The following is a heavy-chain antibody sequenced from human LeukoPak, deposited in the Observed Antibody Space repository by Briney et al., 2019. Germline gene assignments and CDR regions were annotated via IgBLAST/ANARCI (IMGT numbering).Heavy chain of an antibody. V-gene: IGHV1-2*06. CDR1: GYTFTGYY. D-gene: IGHD2-2*01. CDR2: INPNSGGT. J-gene: IGHJ6*03. CDR3: ARATEYQLHYHYYHMDV. Sequence: ASVKVSCKASGYTFTGYYMHRVRQAPGQGLEWMGRINPNSGGTNYAQKFQGRVTMTRDTSISTAYMELSRLRSDDTAVYYCARATEYQLHYHYYHMDVWGKGTTVTVSS.